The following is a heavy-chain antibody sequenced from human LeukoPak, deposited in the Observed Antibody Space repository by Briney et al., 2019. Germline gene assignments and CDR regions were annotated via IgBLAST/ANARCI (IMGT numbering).Heavy chain of an antibody. J-gene: IGHJ4*02. D-gene: IGHD1-26*01. CDR1: GYTFTSYA. CDR2: ISAHNGNT. V-gene: IGHV1-18*01. Sequence: ASVKVSCKASGYTFTSYAMNRVRQAPGQGLEWMGWISAHNGNTNYAQKFQGRVTITADESTSTAYMELSSLRSEDTAVYYCARAKVGATNHFDYWGQGTLVTVSS. CDR3: ARAKVGATNHFDY.